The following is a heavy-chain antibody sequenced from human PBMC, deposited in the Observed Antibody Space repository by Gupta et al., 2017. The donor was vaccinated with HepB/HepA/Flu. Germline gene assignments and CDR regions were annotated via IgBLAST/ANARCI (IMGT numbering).Heavy chain of an antibody. Sequence: EVQLVESGGGLVQPGGSLRLSCTGSGFTFSDPYMDWVRQAPGKGLEWVGRIRNKANGYATHYAASVKGRFIVSREDSKNSMYLEMNSLKIEDTAVYYCARVQVGSTVRFFNLWGRGTLVTVSS. J-gene: IGHJ2*01. CDR1: GFTFSDPY. CDR2: IRNKANGYAT. CDR3: ARVQVGSTVRFFNL. V-gene: IGHV3-72*01. D-gene: IGHD1-26*01.